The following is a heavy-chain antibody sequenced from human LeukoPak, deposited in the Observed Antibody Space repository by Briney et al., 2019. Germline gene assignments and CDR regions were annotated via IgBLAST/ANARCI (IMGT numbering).Heavy chain of an antibody. CDR1: GGTFSSYA. CDR3: ARGVRGTMVRGSFDY. CDR2: IIPIFGTA. D-gene: IGHD3-10*01. Sequence: SVKVSCKASGGTFSSYAISWVRQAPGQGLEWMGGIIPIFGTANYAQKFQGRVTITADESTSTAYMELSSLRSEDTAVYYCARGVRGTMVRGSFDYWGQGTLVTVSS. J-gene: IGHJ4*02. V-gene: IGHV1-69*13.